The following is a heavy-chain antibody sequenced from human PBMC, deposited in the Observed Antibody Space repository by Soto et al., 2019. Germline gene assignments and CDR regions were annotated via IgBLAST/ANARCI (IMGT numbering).Heavy chain of an antibody. CDR2: IYSDGTT. V-gene: IGHV3-53*01. Sequence: QLVQSGGGLIQPGGSLRLSCAAPGFNVRYNYMSWVRQAPGRGLEWVSVIYSDGTTYYADSVKGRFTISRDKSENTLYLQMNSLRAEDTAVYYWAREDGDYRAYFDTWGQGTLVTVSS. J-gene: IGHJ4*02. CDR1: GFNVRYNY. CDR3: AREDGDYRAYFDT. D-gene: IGHD4-17*01.